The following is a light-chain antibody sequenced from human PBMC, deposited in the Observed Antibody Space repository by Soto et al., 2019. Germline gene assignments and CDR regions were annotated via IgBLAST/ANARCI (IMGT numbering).Light chain of an antibody. J-gene: IGLJ1*01. CDR2: DVS. Sequence: QSGLTQPRSVSGSPGQSVTISCTGTSSDVGNYDYVSWYLQHPGKAPKVLISDVSRRHSGVPDRFSGSKSGNTASLTISGLLVEDEGDYYCCSYAGTSTYVFGSGTKLTVL. CDR1: SSDVGNYDY. CDR3: CSYAGTSTYV. V-gene: IGLV2-11*01.